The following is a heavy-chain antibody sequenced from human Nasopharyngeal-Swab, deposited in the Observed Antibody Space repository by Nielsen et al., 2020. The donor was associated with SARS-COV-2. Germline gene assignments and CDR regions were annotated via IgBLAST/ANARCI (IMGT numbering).Heavy chain of an antibody. CDR2: IYYSGST. CDR3: ARERGRGGIWNYYYYYMDV. CDR1: GGSISSSSYY. V-gene: IGHV4-39*07. Sequence: GSLRLSCTVSGGSISSSSYYWGWICQPPGKGLEWIGSIYYSGSTYYNPSLKSRVTISVDTSKNQFSLKLGSVTAADTAVYYCARERGRGGIWNYYYYYMDVWGKGTTVTASS. D-gene: IGHD3-10*01. J-gene: IGHJ6*03.